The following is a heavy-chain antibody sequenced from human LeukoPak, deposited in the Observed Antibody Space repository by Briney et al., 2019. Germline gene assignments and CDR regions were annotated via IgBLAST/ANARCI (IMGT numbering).Heavy chain of an antibody. CDR1: GFTFSSYA. Sequence: GRSLRLSCAASGFTFSSYAMHWVRQAPGKGLEWVAVISYDGSNKYYADSVKGRFTISRDNSKNTLYLQMNSLRAEDTAVYYCARSPLSAARPWWFDPWGQGTLVTVSS. CDR3: ARSPLSAARPWWFDP. D-gene: IGHD6-6*01. CDR2: ISYDGSNK. J-gene: IGHJ5*02. V-gene: IGHV3-30*01.